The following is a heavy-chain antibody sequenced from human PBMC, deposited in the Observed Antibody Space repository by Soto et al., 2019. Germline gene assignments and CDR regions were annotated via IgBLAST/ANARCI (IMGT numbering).Heavy chain of an antibody. Sequence: ASVKVSCKASSYTFTSYGISWVRQAPGQGLEWMGWISAYNGNTNYAQKLQGRVTMTTDTSTSTAYMELRSLRSDDTAVYYCARRWMERATDAFDIWGQGTMVTVSS. D-gene: IGHD1-1*01. V-gene: IGHV1-18*01. CDR1: SYTFTSYG. CDR3: ARRWMERATDAFDI. J-gene: IGHJ3*02. CDR2: ISAYNGNT.